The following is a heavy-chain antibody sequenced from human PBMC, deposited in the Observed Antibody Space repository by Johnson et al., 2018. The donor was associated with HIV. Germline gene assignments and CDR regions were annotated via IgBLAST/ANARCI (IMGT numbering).Heavy chain of an antibody. Sequence: VQLVESGGGVVRPGGSLRLSCAASGFIFEDYGMSWVRQAPGQGLEWVSDINWDGGSTGYADSVKGRFTISRDNSKNTLYLQMNSLRAEDTAVYYCARACRDGYTCDAFDIWGQGTMVTVSS. J-gene: IGHJ3*02. D-gene: IGHD5-24*01. CDR3: ARACRDGYTCDAFDI. CDR2: INWDGGST. V-gene: IGHV3-20*04. CDR1: GFIFEDYG.